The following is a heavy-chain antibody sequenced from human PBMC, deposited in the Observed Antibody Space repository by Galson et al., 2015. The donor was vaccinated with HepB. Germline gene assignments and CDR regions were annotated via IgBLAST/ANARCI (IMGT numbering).Heavy chain of an antibody. V-gene: IGHV1-24*01. D-gene: IGHD1-26*01. CDR2: FDPEDGGT. CDR1: GYTLTELS. Sequence: SVKVSCKVSGYTLTELSMHWVRQAPGKGLEWMGGFDPEDGGTIYAQKFQGRVTMTEDTSTDTAYMELSSLRSEDTAVYYCATVFSRYSGSYYGGFDYWGQGTLVTVSS. CDR3: ATVFSRYSGSYYGGFDY. J-gene: IGHJ4*02.